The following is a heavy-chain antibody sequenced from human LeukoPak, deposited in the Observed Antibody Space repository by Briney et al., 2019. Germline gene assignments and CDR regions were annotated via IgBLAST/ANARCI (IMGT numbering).Heavy chain of an antibody. CDR1: GGTFSSYA. CDR3: ARGGNSGTFDI. V-gene: IGHV1-69*06. D-gene: IGHD4-23*01. Sequence: ASVKVSCKASGGTFSSYAISWVRQAPGQGLEWMGGIIPIFGTANYAQKFQGRITITAYKSTSTAYMELSSLRSEDTAVYYCARGGNSGTFDIWGQGTMVTVSS. CDR2: IIPIFGTA. J-gene: IGHJ3*02.